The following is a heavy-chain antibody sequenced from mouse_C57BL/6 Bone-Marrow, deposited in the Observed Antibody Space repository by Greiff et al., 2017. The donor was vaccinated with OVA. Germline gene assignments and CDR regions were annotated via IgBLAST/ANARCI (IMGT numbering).Heavy chain of an antibody. J-gene: IGHJ4*01. D-gene: IGHD2-1*01. CDR1: GFNIKDYY. CDR2: IDPEDGDT. CDR3: TTNLLWSTGYAMDY. Sequence: VQLKESGAELVRPGASVKLSCTASGFNIKDYYMHWVKQRPEQGLEWIGRIDPEDGDTEYAPKFQGKATMTADTSSNTAYLQLSSLTSEDTAVYYCTTNLLWSTGYAMDYWGQGTSVTVSS. V-gene: IGHV14-1*01.